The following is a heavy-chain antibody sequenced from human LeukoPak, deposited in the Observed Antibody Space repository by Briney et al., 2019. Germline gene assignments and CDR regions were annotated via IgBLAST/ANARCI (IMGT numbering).Heavy chain of an antibody. Sequence: GVSLRLSCAASGFTFSSYAMNWVRQAPGKGLEWVSAISGSGGSTYYADSVKGRFTISRDNSKTTLYLHMNSLRVEDTAVYYCAKAVTGNYIKGFDYWAREPWSPSPQ. CDR1: GFTFSSYA. V-gene: IGHV3-23*01. CDR3: AKAVTGNYIKGFDY. CDR2: ISGSGGST. D-gene: IGHD1-7*01. J-gene: IGHJ4*02.